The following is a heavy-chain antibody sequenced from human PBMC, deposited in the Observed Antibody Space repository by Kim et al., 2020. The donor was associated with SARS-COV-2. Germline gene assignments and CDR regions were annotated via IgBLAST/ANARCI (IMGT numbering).Heavy chain of an antibody. J-gene: IGHJ4*02. CDR3: KVATTIDFDY. V-gene: IGHV1-24*01. CDR2: GEK. D-gene: IGHD5-12*01. Sequence: GEKIYAKKFQGRVTRTEDTSTDTAYMDLRSLRSEDTAVYYCKVATTIDFDYWGQGTLVTVSA.